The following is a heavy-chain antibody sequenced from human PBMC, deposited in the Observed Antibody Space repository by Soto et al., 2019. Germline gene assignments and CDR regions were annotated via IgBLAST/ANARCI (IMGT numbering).Heavy chain of an antibody. Sequence: PGGSLRLSCAASGFTFSSYGMHWVRQAPGKGLEWVAVISYDGSNKYYADSVKGRFTISRDNSKNTLYLQMNSLRAEDTAVYYCAKDSSSWYGHFDYWGQGTLVTVS. D-gene: IGHD6-13*01. V-gene: IGHV3-30*18. CDR1: GFTFSSYG. CDR3: AKDSSSWYGHFDY. CDR2: ISYDGSNK. J-gene: IGHJ4*02.